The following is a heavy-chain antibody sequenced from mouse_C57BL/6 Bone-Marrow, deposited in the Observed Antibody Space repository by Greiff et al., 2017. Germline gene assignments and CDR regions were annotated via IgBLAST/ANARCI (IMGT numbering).Heavy chain of an antibody. CDR2: ISSGGDYI. V-gene: IGHV5-9-1*02. CDR1: GFTFSSYA. CDR3: TRDSLWCNWVGDY. J-gene: IGHJ2*01. D-gene: IGHD4-1*01. Sequence: EVKLVESGAGLVKPGGSLKLSCAASGFTFSSYAMSWVRQTPEKRLEWVAYISSGGDYIYYADTVKGRFTISRDNARNTLYLQMSSLKSEDTAMYYCTRDSLWCNWVGDYWGQGTTLTVSS.